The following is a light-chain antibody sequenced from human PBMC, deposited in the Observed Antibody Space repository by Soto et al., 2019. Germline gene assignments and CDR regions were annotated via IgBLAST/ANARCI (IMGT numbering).Light chain of an antibody. Sequence: QSVLTQPPSASGNPGQRVTISCSGSSSNIGSNTVNWYQQLPGTAPKLLIYSNNQRPSGVPDRFSGSKSGTSASLAISGLQSEDEADYYCAAWDDSLNGSVVFGGGTKVTVL. J-gene: IGLJ2*01. CDR2: SNN. V-gene: IGLV1-44*01. CDR3: AAWDDSLNGSVV. CDR1: SSNIGSNT.